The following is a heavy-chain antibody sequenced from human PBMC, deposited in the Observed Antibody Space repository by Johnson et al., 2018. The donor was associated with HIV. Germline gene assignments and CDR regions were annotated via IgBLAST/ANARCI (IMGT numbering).Heavy chain of an antibody. CDR1: GFTFSSYG. V-gene: IGHV3-30*02. J-gene: IGHJ3*02. CDR3: AKSPHGVGIFAAFDI. D-gene: IGHD2-21*01. CDR2: IRYDGSNK. Sequence: VPLVESGGGVVPPGGSLRLSCAASGFTFSSYGMNWVRPAPGTGLGWVAFIRYDGSNKYSADSVKGRFHITRDNYKNTRYLQMNSLRAEDTAVYYCAKSPHGVGIFAAFDIWGQGTMVTVSS.